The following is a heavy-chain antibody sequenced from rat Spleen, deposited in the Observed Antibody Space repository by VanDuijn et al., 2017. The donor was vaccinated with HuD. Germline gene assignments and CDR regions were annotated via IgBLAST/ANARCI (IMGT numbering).Heavy chain of an antibody. CDR3: ARHLTTVVTYAGWFAY. D-gene: IGHD1-1*01. J-gene: IGHJ3*01. Sequence: EVQLVESDGGLVRPGGSLKLSCAASGFTFSNYWMYWIRQAPGKGLEWVATISYGDSSGHSNTYYRDSVKGRFTISRDNAKNTQYLQMDSLRSEDTATYYCARHLTTVVTYAGWFAYWGQGTLVTVSS. CDR2: ISYGDSSGHSNT. V-gene: IGHV5-29*01. CDR1: GFTFSNYW.